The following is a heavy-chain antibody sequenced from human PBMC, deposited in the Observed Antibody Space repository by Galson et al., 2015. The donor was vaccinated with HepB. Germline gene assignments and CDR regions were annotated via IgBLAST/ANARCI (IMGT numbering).Heavy chain of an antibody. V-gene: IGHV5-51*01. CDR1: GYRFSSYW. Sequence: SGAEVKKPGESLKISCKGSGYRFSSYWIGWVRQMPGKGLEWMVIIYPADSDTRYSPSLQGQVTISADQSISTAYLQWSSLKASDTAMYYCARWGDDTALDYWGQGTLVTVSS. J-gene: IGHJ4*02. D-gene: IGHD5-18*01. CDR3: ARWGDDTALDY. CDR2: IYPADSDT.